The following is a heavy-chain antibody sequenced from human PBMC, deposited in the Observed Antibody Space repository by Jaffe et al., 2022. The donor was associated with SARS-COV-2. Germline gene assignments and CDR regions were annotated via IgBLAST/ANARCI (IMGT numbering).Heavy chain of an antibody. V-gene: IGHV3-23*04. CDR3: SKGPYSSAYHGYFDY. Sequence: EVQLVESGGGLVQPGGSLRLSCAASGFTFSNYAMSWVRQAPGKGLEWVSDITGSGGSTFYADSVKGRFTISRDNSKNTLHLQMNSLRAEDTAVYYCSKGPYSSAYHGYFDYWGQGTLVTVSS. CDR1: GFTFSNYA. D-gene: IGHD6-19*01. CDR2: ITGSGGST. J-gene: IGHJ4*02.